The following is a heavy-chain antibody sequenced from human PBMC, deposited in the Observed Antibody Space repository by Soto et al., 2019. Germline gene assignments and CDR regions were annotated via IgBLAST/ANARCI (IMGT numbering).Heavy chain of an antibody. CDR1: GGSLRGSY. D-gene: IGHD2-21*01. V-gene: IGHV4-34*02. J-gene: IGHJ4*02. CDR2: ITHSGST. Sequence: QVHLQQWGAGLLKPSETLSLTCGVYGGSLRGSYWSWIRQPPGKALEWLGKITHSGSTTFNPSLKSRVGSSVDTSDNQFSLKLTSVTAADTAVYYCARGHIPVYGPVPDYFDSGGQGTLVTVSS. CDR3: ARGHIPVYGPVPDYFDS.